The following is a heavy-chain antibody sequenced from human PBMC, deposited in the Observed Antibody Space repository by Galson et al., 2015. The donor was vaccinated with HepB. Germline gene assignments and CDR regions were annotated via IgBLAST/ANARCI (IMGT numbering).Heavy chain of an antibody. CDR3: ARDLLYGADY. CDR2: ISSSSSTI. J-gene: IGHJ4*02. CDR1: GFTFSSYS. D-gene: IGHD4-17*01. Sequence: SLRLSCAASGFTFSSYSMNWVRQAPGKGLEWVSYISSSSSTIYYADSVKGRFTISRDNAKNSLYLQMNSLGDEDTAVYYCARDLLYGADYWGQGTLVTVSS. V-gene: IGHV3-48*02.